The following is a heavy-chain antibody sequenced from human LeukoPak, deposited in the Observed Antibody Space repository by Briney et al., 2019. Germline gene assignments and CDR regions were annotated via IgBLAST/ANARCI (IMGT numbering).Heavy chain of an antibody. CDR2: ISYDGSNK. CDR3: AKGEVATIFDY. J-gene: IGHJ4*02. Sequence: TGGSLRLSCAASGFTFSSYGMHWVRQAPGKGLEWVAVISYDGSNKYYADSVKGRFTISRDNSKNTLYLQMNSLRAEDTAVYYCAKGEVATIFDYWGQGTLVTVSS. CDR1: GFTFSSYG. V-gene: IGHV3-30*18. D-gene: IGHD5-12*01.